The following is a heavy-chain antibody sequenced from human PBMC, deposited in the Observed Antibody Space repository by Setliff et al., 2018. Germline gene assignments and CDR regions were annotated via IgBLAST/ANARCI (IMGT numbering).Heavy chain of an antibody. V-gene: IGHV4-34*01. CDR3: ARTLYDYDILTGPGYYFDY. J-gene: IGHJ4*02. CDR1: GASFSDTY. D-gene: IGHD3-9*01. Sequence: PSETLSLTCAVYGASFSDTYWSWIRQPPGKGLEWIGDINYLGNTNYNPSLKSRVAISVDTSKNQFSLKLSSVTAADTAVYYCARTLYDYDILTGPGYYFDYWGQGTLVTVS. CDR2: INYLGNT.